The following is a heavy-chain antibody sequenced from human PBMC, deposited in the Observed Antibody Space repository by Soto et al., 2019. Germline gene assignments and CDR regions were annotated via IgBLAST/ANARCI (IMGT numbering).Heavy chain of an antibody. D-gene: IGHD4-4*01. CDR2: ISTYSGST. CDR1: GYSFTNYG. CDR3: TRDRLTLTTSLIFDY. V-gene: IGHV1-18*01. J-gene: IGHJ4*01. Sequence: RASVKVSCKASGYSFTNYGIAWVRQAPGQGLEWMGWISTYSGSTDYTQNLRGRVTMTTDTSTTTAYMELRSLRSDDTAVYYCTRDRLTLTTSLIFDYWG.